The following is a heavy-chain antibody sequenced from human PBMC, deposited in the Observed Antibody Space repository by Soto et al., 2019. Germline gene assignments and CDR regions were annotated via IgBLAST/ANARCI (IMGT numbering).Heavy chain of an antibody. CDR1: GFTFSDPL. V-gene: IGHV1-3*01. J-gene: IGHJ3*01. Sequence: QVQLVQSGAEVKKPGASVKISCQASGFTFSDPLISWVRQGPGQRLEWMGGINPGNEKTRYSESFQGRVTISSLSSTSTAYVALSDLISEDTAVDYCARDRLNVGARENDAFDVWRQGTVITDSS. CDR3: ARDRLNVGARENDAFDV. CDR2: INPGNEKT. D-gene: IGHD1-1*01.